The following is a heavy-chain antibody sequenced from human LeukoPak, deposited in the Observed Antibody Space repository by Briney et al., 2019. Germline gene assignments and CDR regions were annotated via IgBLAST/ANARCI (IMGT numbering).Heavy chain of an antibody. J-gene: IGHJ6*03. CDR3: ARERGGHDYGGYPWGYYYYMDV. CDR2: IIPIFGTA. Sequence: GASVKVSCKASGGTFSSYAISWVRQAPGQGLEWMGGIIPIFGTANYAQKFQGRVTITTDESTSTAYMELSSLRSEDTAVDYCARERGGHDYGGYPWGYYYYMDVWGKGTTVTVSS. CDR1: GGTFSSYA. D-gene: IGHD4-23*01. V-gene: IGHV1-69*05.